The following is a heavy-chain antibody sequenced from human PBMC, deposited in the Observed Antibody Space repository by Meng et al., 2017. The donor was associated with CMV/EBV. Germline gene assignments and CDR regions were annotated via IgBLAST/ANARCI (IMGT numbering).Heavy chain of an antibody. V-gene: IGHV1-2*02. J-gene: IGHJ5*02. CDR1: GYPFTGYY. Sequence: QVQLVQSGAEVKRPGASGKVSCKASGYPFTGYYMHWVRQAPGQGLEWMGWINPNSGGTNYAQKFQGRVTMTRDTSISTAYMELSRLRSDDTAVYYCARWATYSSSWYIWNWFDPWGQGTLVTVSS. CDR3: ARWATYSSSWYIWNWFDP. D-gene: IGHD6-13*01. CDR2: INPNSGGT.